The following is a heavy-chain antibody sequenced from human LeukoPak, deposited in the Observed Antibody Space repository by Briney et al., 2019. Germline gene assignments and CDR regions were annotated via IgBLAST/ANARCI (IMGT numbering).Heavy chain of an antibody. CDR2: IYTSGST. CDR3: ARLIAAAETFDY. Sequence: SETLSLTCTVSGGSISSYYWSWIRQPAGRGLEWIGRIYTSGSTNYNPSLKSRVTMSVDTSKNQFSLKLSSVTAADTAVYYCARLIAAAETFDYWGQGTLVTVSS. J-gene: IGHJ4*02. D-gene: IGHD6-13*01. CDR1: GGSISSYY. V-gene: IGHV4-4*07.